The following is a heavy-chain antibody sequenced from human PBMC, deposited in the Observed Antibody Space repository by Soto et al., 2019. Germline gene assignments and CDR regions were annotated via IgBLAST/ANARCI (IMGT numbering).Heavy chain of an antibody. Sequence: PSETLSLTCTVSGGSISSYYWSWIRQPPGKGLEWIGYIYYSGSTNYNPSLKSRVTISVDTSKNQFSLKLSSVTAADTAVYYCARDTLTTVTSHGMDVWGQGTTVTVSS. CDR2: IYYSGST. CDR3: ARDTLTTVTSHGMDV. V-gene: IGHV4-59*01. J-gene: IGHJ6*02. D-gene: IGHD4-17*01. CDR1: GGSISSYY.